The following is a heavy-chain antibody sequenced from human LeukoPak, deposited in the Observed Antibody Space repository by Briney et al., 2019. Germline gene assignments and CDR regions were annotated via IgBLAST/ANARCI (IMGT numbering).Heavy chain of an antibody. Sequence: SETLSLTCAVYGGSFSGYYWSWIRQPPGKGLEWTGEINHSGSTNYNPSLKSRVTISVDASKNQFSLKLSSVTAADTAVYYCARQYSSSWYTRYSYYYYYGMDVWGQGTTVTVSS. D-gene: IGHD6-13*01. CDR3: ARQYSSSWYTRYSYYYYYGMDV. CDR1: GGSFSGYY. J-gene: IGHJ6*02. V-gene: IGHV4-34*01. CDR2: INHSGST.